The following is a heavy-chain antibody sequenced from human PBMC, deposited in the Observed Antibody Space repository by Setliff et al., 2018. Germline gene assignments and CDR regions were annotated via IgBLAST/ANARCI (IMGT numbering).Heavy chain of an antibody. CDR3: ARERGDIVSTTSYYYYMDV. J-gene: IGHJ6*03. D-gene: IGHD5-12*01. V-gene: IGHV1-69*05. CDR1: RGTFSSYG. CDR2: IIPIFGTT. Sequence: SVKVSCKASRGTFSSYGITWVRQAPGQGLEWMGGIIPIFGTTDYAQKFQGRVTITTDESTSTAYMEMSSLRSEDTAVYYCARERGDIVSTTSYYYYMDVWGKGATVTVSS.